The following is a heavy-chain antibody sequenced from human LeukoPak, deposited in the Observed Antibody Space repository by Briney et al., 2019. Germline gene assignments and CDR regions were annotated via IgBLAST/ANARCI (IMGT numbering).Heavy chain of an antibody. Sequence: SETLSLTCLVSGAAMSSYYWSWIRQTPQRGLEWTGYMFDASRTDSSPALKSRVTLSIDTSNNLFSLRLTSVTPEDTAIYYCASIVWGGASFGIWGPGTMVFVSS. CDR1: GAAMSSYY. V-gene: IGHV4-59*03. CDR2: MFDASRT. D-gene: IGHD7-27*01. J-gene: IGHJ3*02. CDR3: ASIVWGGASFGI.